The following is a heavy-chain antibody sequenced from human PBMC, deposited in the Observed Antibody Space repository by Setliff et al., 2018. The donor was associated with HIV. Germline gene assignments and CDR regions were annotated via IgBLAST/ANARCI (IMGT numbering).Heavy chain of an antibody. Sequence: GESLKISCKGSGYNFTSYWIAWVRQMPGKGLECMGIISPGDSDTRYSPSLQGQVTISADKSITTAYLQWSSLKASDTAMYYCATSPLGYCSGGSCYQYFDYWGPGTLVTVSS. CDR1: GYNFTSYW. V-gene: IGHV5-51*01. CDR3: ATSPLGYCSGGSCYQYFDY. J-gene: IGHJ4*02. D-gene: IGHD2-15*01. CDR2: ISPGDSDT.